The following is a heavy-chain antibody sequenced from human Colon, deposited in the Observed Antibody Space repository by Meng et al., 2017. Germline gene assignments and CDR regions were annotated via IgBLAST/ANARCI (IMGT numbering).Heavy chain of an antibody. Sequence: QEAGPGLVRPSQTLSLPCTVSGGSVISNSYYWSWIRQPPGKGLEWIGFIYYSGSTNYNPSLKSRVTISVDTSKNQFSLKVSSVTAADTAVYYCARDSGYDKDWFDPWGQGTLVTVSS. J-gene: IGHJ5*02. CDR3: ARDSGYDKDWFDP. CDR2: IYYSGST. CDR1: GGSVISNSYY. D-gene: IGHD5-12*01. V-gene: IGHV4-61*01.